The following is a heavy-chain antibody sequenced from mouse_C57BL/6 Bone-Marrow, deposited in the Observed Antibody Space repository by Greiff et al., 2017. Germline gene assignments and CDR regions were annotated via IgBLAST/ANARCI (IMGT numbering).Heavy chain of an antibody. CDR2: ISDGGSYT. CDR1: GFTFSSYA. D-gene: IGHD1-1*01. CDR3: ARDPYYYGRFAY. Sequence: EVKLVESGGGLVKPGGSLKLSCAASGFTFSSYAMSWVRQTPEKRLEWVATISDGGSYTYYPDNVKGRFTISRDNAKNNLYLQMSHLKSEDTAMYYCARDPYYYGRFAYWGQGTLVTVSA. V-gene: IGHV5-4*01. J-gene: IGHJ3*01.